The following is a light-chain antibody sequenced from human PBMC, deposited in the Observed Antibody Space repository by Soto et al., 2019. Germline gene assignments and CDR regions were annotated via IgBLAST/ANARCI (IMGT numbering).Light chain of an antibody. Sequence: EIVMTQSPATLSVSPGERATLSCRASHSVSSDLAWYQQKPGQPPRLLIYGASTRAAGVPARFSGSGSGTEFTLTISSLQSEDSAVYYCQQYNNWPVTFGGGTKVDIK. J-gene: IGKJ4*01. CDR3: QQYNNWPVT. CDR1: HSVSSD. CDR2: GAS. V-gene: IGKV3-15*01.